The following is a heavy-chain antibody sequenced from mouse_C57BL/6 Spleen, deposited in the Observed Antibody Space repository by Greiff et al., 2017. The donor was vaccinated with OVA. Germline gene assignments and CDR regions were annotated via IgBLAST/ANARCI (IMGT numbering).Heavy chain of an antibody. J-gene: IGHJ4*01. Sequence: VQLQQSGAELVRPGASVKLSCKASGYTFTDYYINWVKQRPGQGLEWIARIYPGSGNTYYNEKFKGKATLTAEKSSSTAYMQLSSLTSEDSAVYFCARLGSSYAMDYWGQGTSVTVSS. CDR1: GYTFTDYY. CDR3: ARLGSSYAMDY. V-gene: IGHV1-76*01. D-gene: IGHD1-1*01. CDR2: IYPGSGNT.